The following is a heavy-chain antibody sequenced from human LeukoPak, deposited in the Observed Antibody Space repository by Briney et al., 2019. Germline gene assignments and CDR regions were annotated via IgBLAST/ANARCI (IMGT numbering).Heavy chain of an antibody. Sequence: ASETLSLTCAVYGGSFSGYYWSWIRQPPGKGLEWIGEINHSGSTNYNPSLKSRVTISVDTPKNQFSLKLSSVTAADTAVYYCARGGYCSSTSCYGNYYYYYGMDVWGQGTTVTVSS. V-gene: IGHV4-34*01. CDR2: INHSGST. D-gene: IGHD2-2*01. J-gene: IGHJ6*02. CDR1: GGSFSGYY. CDR3: ARGGYCSSTSCYGNYYYYYGMDV.